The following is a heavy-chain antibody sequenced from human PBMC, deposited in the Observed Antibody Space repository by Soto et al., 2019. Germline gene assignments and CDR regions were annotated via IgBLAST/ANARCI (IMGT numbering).Heavy chain of an antibody. J-gene: IGHJ6*02. CDR1: GFTFSSYA. Sequence: GGSLRLSCAASGFTFSSYAMSWVRQAPGKGLEWVSAISGSGGSTYYADSVKGRFTISRDNSKNTLYLQMNSLRAEDTAVYYCAKTYYYDSSVGYYYYYGMDVWGQGTTVTVSS. D-gene: IGHD3-22*01. V-gene: IGHV3-23*01. CDR2: ISGSGGST. CDR3: AKTYYYDSSVGYYYYYGMDV.